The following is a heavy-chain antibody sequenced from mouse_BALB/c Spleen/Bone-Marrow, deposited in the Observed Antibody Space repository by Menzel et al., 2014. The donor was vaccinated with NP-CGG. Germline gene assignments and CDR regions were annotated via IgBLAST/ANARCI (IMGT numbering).Heavy chain of an antibody. J-gene: IGHJ2*01. CDR3: SNYYYDRYFDY. Sequence: VQLQQSGAELVKPGASVKLSCTASGFNIKDTYMHWVKQRPEQGLEWIGRIDPANGNTKYDPKFQGKATITADTSSNTAYLQLSSLTSEDTAVYYCSNYYYDRYFDYWGQGTTLTVSS. D-gene: IGHD1-1*01. CDR2: IDPANGNT. CDR1: GFNIKDTY. V-gene: IGHV14-3*02.